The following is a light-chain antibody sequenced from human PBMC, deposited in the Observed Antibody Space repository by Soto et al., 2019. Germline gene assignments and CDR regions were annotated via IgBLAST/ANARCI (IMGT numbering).Light chain of an antibody. Sequence: EIVMTQSPATLSVSPGESATLSCRASQSVSRKLVWYQQKPGQAPRLLIYGASTRATGIPERFSGSGSGTEFTLTISSLQSDDLAVYYCQQYDNWPPITFGQGTRLEI. V-gene: IGKV3D-15*01. J-gene: IGKJ5*01. CDR1: QSVSRK. CDR3: QQYDNWPPIT. CDR2: GAS.